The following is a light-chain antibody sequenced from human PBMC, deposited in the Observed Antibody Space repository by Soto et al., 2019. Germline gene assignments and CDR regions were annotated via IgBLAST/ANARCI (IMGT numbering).Light chain of an antibody. J-gene: IGKJ2*01. CDR3: QQYNSYLYT. CDR1: QSISSW. Sequence: DIQMTQSPSTLSASVGDRVTITCRASQSISSWLAWYQQKPGKAPKLLIYDASSLESGVPSRFSGSGSGTEFTLTISCLQPYDFGTYGCQQYNSYLYTFGQGTKLEIK. V-gene: IGKV1-5*01. CDR2: DAS.